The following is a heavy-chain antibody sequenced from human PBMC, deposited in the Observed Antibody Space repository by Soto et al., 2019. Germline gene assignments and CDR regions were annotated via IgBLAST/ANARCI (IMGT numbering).Heavy chain of an antibody. V-gene: IGHV3-74*01. CDR3: ATLNSFGADY. CDR1: GFTFSSYW. D-gene: IGHD3-3*01. Sequence: RLSCAASGFTFSSYWMHWVRQAPGKGLVWVSYIVSDGSITKNADFVKGRFTISRDNAKNTVYLQMNSLRAEDTAVYYCATLNSFGADYWGQGTLVTVSS. J-gene: IGHJ4*02. CDR2: IVSDGSIT.